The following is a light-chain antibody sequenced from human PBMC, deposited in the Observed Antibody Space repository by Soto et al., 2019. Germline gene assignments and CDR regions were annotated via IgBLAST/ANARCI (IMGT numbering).Light chain of an antibody. CDR1: QDISIA. V-gene: IGKV1-12*01. CDR2: TAS. Sequence: DIQMTQSPSFVSASVGDRVTITCRASQDISIALAWFQQKPGEAPRLLIYTASSLHSGVPSRFSGSGSGTDFTLTISSLQPEDFATYYGQQGNSFPLTFGGGTKVEMK. J-gene: IGKJ4*01. CDR3: QQGNSFPLT.